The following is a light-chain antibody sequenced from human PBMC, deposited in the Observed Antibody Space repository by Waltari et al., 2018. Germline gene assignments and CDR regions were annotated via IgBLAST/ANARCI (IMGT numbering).Light chain of an antibody. CDR2: EVS. V-gene: IGLV2-23*02. CDR1: TRDIGNYKL. J-gene: IGLJ2*01. CDR3: CSYGGGTTFVV. Sequence: QSALTQPASVSGSPGQSITISCTGTTRDIGNYKLVSWYQQHPGKVPKLMIYEVSERPSGVSNRLSGSKSGNTASLTISGLQAEDEADYYCCSYGGGTTFVVFGGGTKLTVL.